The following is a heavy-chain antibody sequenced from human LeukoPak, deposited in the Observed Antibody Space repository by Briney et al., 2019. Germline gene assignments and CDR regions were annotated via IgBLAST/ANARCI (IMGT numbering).Heavy chain of an antibody. D-gene: IGHD2-15*01. Sequence: SETLSLTCSVSGGSTGSDYWSWLRQPPGKGLEWIAYVYYSGVTSYNPSLKSRVAISIDTSKNQFSLNLTSVTAADTAVYYRARLSLHCSGGSCYRGAFDSWGQGTLVTVSS. CDR1: GGSTGSDY. V-gene: IGHV4-59*08. CDR2: VYYSGVT. J-gene: IGHJ4*02. CDR3: ARLSLHCSGGSCYRGAFDS.